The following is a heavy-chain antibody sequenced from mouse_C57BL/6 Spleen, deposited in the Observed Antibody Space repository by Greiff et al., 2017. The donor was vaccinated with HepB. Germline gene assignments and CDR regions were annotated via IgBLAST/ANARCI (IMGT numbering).Heavy chain of an antibody. J-gene: IGHJ2*01. V-gene: IGHV1-82*01. Sequence: QVQLQQSGPELVKPGASVKISCKASGYAFSSSWMNWVKQRPGKGLEWIGRIYPGDGDTNYNGKFKGKATLTADKSSSTADMQLSSRTSEDAAVYVCARWGYDADFDYWGQGTTLTVSS. CDR3: ARWGYDADFDY. CDR1: GYAFSSSW. CDR2: IYPGDGDT. D-gene: IGHD2-2*01.